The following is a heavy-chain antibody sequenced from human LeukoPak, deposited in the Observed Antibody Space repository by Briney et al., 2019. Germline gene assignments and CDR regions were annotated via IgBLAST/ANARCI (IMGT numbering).Heavy chain of an antibody. Sequence: SETLSLTCTVSGGSISSYYWSWLRQPPGKGLEWIGYIYYSGSTNYNPSLKSRVTISVDTSKNQFSLKLSSVTAADTAVYYCARQGKTYYGSGSFDYWGQGTLVTVSS. D-gene: IGHD3-10*01. V-gene: IGHV4-59*08. CDR2: IYYSGST. J-gene: IGHJ4*02. CDR3: ARQGKTYYGSGSFDY. CDR1: GGSISSYY.